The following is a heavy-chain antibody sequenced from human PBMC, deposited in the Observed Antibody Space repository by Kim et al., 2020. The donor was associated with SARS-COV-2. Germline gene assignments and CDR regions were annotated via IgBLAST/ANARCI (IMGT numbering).Heavy chain of an antibody. D-gene: IGHD6-6*01. V-gene: IGHV5-51*01. Sequence: GESLKISCKGSGYSFTSYWIGWVRQMPGKGLEWMGIIYPGDSDTRYSPSFQGQVTISADKSISTAYLQWSSLKASDTAMYYCARQYAPAFWYSSSTTGNAFDIWGQGTMVTVSS. CDR3: ARQYAPAFWYSSSTTGNAFDI. CDR1: GYSFTSYW. J-gene: IGHJ3*02. CDR2: IYPGDSDT.